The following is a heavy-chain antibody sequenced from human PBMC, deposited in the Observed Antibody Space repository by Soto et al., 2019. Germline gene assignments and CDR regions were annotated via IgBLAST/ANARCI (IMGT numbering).Heavy chain of an antibody. Sequence: GGSLRLSCTASGFTFRTYAMTWFRQAPGLGLEWVSAISGSRSTFYSNSVKGRFTISRDNSRNTVSLQMHCLRAEDSAIYYCAKQKDYDFVWWSCLYTSNYGGQGTMETDYS. D-gene: IGHD3-16*02. CDR2: ISGSRST. CDR1: GFTFRTYA. V-gene: IGHV3-23*01. J-gene: IGHJ4*02. CDR3: AKQKDYDFVWWSCLYTSNY.